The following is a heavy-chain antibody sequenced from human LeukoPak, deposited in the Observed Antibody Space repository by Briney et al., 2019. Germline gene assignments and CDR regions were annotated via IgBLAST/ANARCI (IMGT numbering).Heavy chain of an antibody. V-gene: IGHV3-13*01. J-gene: IGHJ3*02. Sequence: GGSLRLSCAASGFTFSSCDMHWVPQATGKGLEWVSDIGTAGDTYYPGSVKGRFTISRENAKNSLYLQMNSLRAGDTAVYYCARDQGQGAFDIWGQGTMVTVSS. CDR3: ARDQGQGAFDI. CDR1: GFTFSSCD. CDR2: IGTAGDT.